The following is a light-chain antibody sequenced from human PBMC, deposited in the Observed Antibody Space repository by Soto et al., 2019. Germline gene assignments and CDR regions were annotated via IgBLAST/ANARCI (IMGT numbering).Light chain of an antibody. CDR3: QSSDSALSGWV. J-gene: IGLJ3*02. V-gene: IGLV1-40*01. Sequence: QSVLTQPPSVSGAPGQRVTISCTGTTSNIGAGYDVHWYRQLPGTAPKLLIYGTRNRPSGVPDLLSGSKSGTAASLAITGLQAEDEADYYSQSSDSALSGWVFGGGTKLTVL. CDR2: GTR. CDR1: TSNIGAGYD.